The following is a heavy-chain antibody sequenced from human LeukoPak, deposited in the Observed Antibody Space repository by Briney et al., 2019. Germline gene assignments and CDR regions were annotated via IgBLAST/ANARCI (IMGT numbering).Heavy chain of an antibody. Sequence: EGSLRLSCAASGFTFSSYTMNWVRQAPGKGLEWVSSIGSGSSAIYYADPVKGRFTISRDNAKNSLYLQMNSLRDEDTAVYYCARVKGVFAPFDSWGQGTLVTVSS. J-gene: IGHJ4*02. CDR3: ARVKGVFAPFDS. CDR1: GFTFSSYT. V-gene: IGHV3-48*02. CDR2: IGSGSSAI. D-gene: IGHD2-8*01.